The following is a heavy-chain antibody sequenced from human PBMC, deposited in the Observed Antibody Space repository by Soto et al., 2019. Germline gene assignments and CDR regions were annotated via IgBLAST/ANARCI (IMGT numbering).Heavy chain of an antibody. V-gene: IGHV4-59*01. D-gene: IGHD2-15*01. CDR1: GGCISSYY. CDR2: IYYSGST. CDR3: ARSYRRYCSGGSCYSYYYYYMDV. J-gene: IGHJ6*03. Sequence: QVQLQESGPGLVKPSETLSLTCTVSGGCISSYYWSWIRQPPGKGLEWIGYIYYSGSTNYNPSLKSRVTISVDTSKNQFSLKLSSVTAADTAVYYCARSYRRYCSGGSCYSYYYYYMDVWGKGTTVTVSS.